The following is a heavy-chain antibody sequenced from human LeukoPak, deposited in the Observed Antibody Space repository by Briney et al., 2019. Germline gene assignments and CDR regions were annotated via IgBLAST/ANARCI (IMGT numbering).Heavy chain of an antibody. J-gene: IGHJ4*02. V-gene: IGHV5-51*01. Sequence: RGESLKISCKGSGYYFTSYWIGWVRQMPGKGLEWMGIIYPGDSDTTYSPSFQGQVTISADKSISTAYLQWSSLKASDTAMYYCARGGGYSSGWYRIVNVFDYWGQGTLVTVSS. CDR1: GYYFTSYW. CDR2: IYPGDSDT. CDR3: ARGGGYSSGWYRIVNVFDY. D-gene: IGHD6-19*01.